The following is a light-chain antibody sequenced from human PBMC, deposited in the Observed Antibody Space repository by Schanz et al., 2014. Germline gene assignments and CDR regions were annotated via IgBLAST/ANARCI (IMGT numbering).Light chain of an antibody. CDR1: SGSVSTTYY. CDR3: VLYMGYGVSV. V-gene: IGLV8-61*01. J-gene: IGLJ2*01. Sequence: QAVVTQEPSFSVSPGGTVTLTCGLSSGSVSTTYYPSWYQQTPGQAPRTLIYNTNTRSSGVPDRFSGSILGRRAALTITGAQADDESDYYCVLYMGYGVSVFGGGTKVTVL. CDR2: NTN.